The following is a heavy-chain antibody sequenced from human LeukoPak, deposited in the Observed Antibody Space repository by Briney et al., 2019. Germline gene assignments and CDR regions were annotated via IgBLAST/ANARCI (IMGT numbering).Heavy chain of an antibody. V-gene: IGHV4-59*11. D-gene: IGHD2-2*01. CDR1: DDSFSSHY. J-gene: IGHJ4*02. CDR2: ISYIGST. Sequence: SETLSLTCAVSDDSFSSHYWTWIRQPPGKGLEWIGYISYIGSTYYNPSLKSRVTISVDTSKNHFSLQLNSVTAGDTAMYYCARYYCGSSTCPGVDYWGRGTLVTVSS. CDR3: ARYYCGSSTCPGVDY.